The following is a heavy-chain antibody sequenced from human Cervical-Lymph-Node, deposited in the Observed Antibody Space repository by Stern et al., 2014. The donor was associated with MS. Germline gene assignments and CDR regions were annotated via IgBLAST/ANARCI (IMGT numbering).Heavy chain of an antibody. CDR2: MHPNSGNT. J-gene: IGHJ2*01. CDR3: ARGREPRYFDL. CDR1: GYTFTSYG. Sequence: VQLVESGAEVKTPGASVKVSCKASGYTFTSYGINWVRQATGQGIEWMGWMHPNSGNTGYAQKFQGRVTMTRNTSISTAYMELNSLRSDDTAVYYCARGREPRYFDLWGRGTLITVSS. D-gene: IGHD1-26*01. V-gene: IGHV1-8*02.